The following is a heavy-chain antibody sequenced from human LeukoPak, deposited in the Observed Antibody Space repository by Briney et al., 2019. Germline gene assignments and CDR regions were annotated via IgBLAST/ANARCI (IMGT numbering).Heavy chain of an antibody. CDR1: GFTFSGSA. J-gene: IGHJ5*02. V-gene: IGHV3-73*01. CDR3: TRRVVPNWFDP. CDR2: IRSKANSYAT. D-gene: IGHD2-2*01. Sequence: GGSLRLSCAASGFTFSGSAMHWVRQASGKGLEWVGRIRSKANSYATAYAASVKGRFTISRDDSKNTAYLQMNSLKTEDTAVYYCTRRVVPNWFDPWGQGTLVTVSS.